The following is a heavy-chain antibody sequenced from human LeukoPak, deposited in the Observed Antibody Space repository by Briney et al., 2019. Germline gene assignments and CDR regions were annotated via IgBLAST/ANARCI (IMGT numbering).Heavy chain of an antibody. Sequence: GGSLRLSCAASGFHFSAYDMHWVRQAPGEGLEWVAYFGHSGTIYYADSVRGRFTISRDNAKNSLHLQMNSLRVDDTAVYYCAGYGDYPYWGQGTPVTVSS. J-gene: IGHJ4*02. CDR1: GFHFSAYD. CDR2: FGHSGTI. D-gene: IGHD4-17*01. V-gene: IGHV3-69-1*01. CDR3: AGYGDYPY.